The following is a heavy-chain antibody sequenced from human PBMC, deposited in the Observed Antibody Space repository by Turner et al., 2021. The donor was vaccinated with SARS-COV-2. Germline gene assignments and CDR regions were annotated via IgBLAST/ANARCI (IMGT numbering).Heavy chain of an antibody. CDR3: AREKELAGILGDM. CDR1: GFSFSSYA. D-gene: IGHD6-19*01. V-gene: IGHV3-30*04. Sequence: QVQLVESGGGVVQPGSSLRLSCAASGFSFSSYAMHWVRQAPGKGLDWVAVLSYDGTNKYYADSVKGRFTTSRDNSKKILYLQMNSLKTDDTAVYYCAREKELAGILGDMWGQGTMVTVSS. J-gene: IGHJ3*02. CDR2: LSYDGTNK.